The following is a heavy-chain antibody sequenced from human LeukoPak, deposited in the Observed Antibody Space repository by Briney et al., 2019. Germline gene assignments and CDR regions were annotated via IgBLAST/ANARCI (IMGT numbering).Heavy chain of an antibody. V-gene: IGHV1-46*01. Sequence: GASVKVSCKASGYTFTSYYMHWVRQAPGQGLEWMGIINPSGGSTSCAQKFQGRVTMTRDMSTSTVYMELSSLRSEDTAVYYCARGPYSYDSSGAFDIWGQGTMVTVSS. CDR1: GYTFTSYY. CDR3: ARGPYSYDSSGAFDI. J-gene: IGHJ3*02. D-gene: IGHD3-22*01. CDR2: INPSGGST.